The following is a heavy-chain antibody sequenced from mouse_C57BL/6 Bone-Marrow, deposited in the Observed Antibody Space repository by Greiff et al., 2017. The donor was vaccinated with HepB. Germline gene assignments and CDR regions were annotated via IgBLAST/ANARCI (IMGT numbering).Heavy chain of an antibody. V-gene: IGHV5-6*01. D-gene: IGHD4-1*01. CDR2: ISSGGSYT. CDR3: ARGNWDGAY. CDR1: GFTFSSYG. J-gene: IGHJ3*01. Sequence: EVQLVESGGDLVKPGGSLKLSCAASGFTFSSYGMSWVRQTPDKRLEWVATISSGGSYTYYPDSVKGRFTISRDNAKNTLYLQMSSLKSEDTAMYCCARGNWDGAYWGQGTLVTVSA.